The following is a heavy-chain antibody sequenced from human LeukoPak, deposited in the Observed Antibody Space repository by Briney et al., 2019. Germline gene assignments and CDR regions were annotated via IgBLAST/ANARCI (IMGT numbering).Heavy chain of an antibody. CDR3: AKDYVWGSYRHQYFDY. V-gene: IGHV3-23*01. CDR1: GFTFDDYA. Sequence: GGSLRLSCTASGFTFDDYAMHWVRQAPGKGLEWVSGISWNSGSTYYADSVKGRFTISRDNSKNTLYLQMNSLRAEDTAVYYCAKDYVWGSYRHQYFDYWGQGTLVTVSS. CDR2: ISWNSGST. D-gene: IGHD3-16*02. J-gene: IGHJ4*02.